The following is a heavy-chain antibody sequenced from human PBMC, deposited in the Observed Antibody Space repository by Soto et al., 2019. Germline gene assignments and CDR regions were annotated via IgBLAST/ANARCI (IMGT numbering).Heavy chain of an antibody. Sequence: EVPLVESGGGLVKPGGSLRLSCAASGFTFSSYSMNWVRQAPGKGLEWVSSISSSSSYIYYADSVKGRFTISRDNAKNSLYGQRNSLRAEDTAVYYCARVSGGYYDFAYWGQGPLVTVSS. CDR1: GFTFSSYS. J-gene: IGHJ4*02. CDR2: ISSSSSYI. D-gene: IGHD1-26*01. CDR3: ARVSGGYYDFAY. V-gene: IGHV3-21*01.